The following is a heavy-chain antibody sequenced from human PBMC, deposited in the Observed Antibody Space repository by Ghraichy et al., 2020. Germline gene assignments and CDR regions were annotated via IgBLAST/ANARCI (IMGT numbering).Heavy chain of an antibody. J-gene: IGHJ4*02. D-gene: IGHD3-9*01. CDR1: GYSISSGYH. V-gene: IGHV4-38-2*02. CDR3: TRENDKHIDY. CDR2: IYHSGNT. Sequence: SETLSLTCTVSGYSISSGYHWGWIRQPPGKGLEWIGSIYHSGNTYYNPSLKNRLTISVDTSTNQFSLRLISVTAADTAVYSCTRENDKHIDYWGQGTLVTVSS.